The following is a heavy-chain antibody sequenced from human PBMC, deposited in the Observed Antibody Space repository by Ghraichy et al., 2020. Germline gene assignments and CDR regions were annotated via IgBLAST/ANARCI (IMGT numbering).Heavy chain of an antibody. CDR3: VRGSDYGNFDY. J-gene: IGHJ4*02. CDR1: GGSISSYY. D-gene: IGHD1-26*01. V-gene: IGHV4-59*01. CDR2: IYYSGST. Sequence: TLSLTCTVSGGSISSYYWSWIRQPPGKGLEWIGYIYYSGSTNYNPSLKSRVTISVDTSKNQFSLKLSSVTAADTAVYYCVRGSDYGNFDYWGQGTLVTVSS.